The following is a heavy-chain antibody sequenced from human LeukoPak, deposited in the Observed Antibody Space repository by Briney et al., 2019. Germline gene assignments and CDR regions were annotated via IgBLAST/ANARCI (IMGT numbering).Heavy chain of an antibody. D-gene: IGHD2-15*01. CDR1: GFTFSSYA. Sequence: PGGSLRLSCAAAGFTFSSYAMSWVRQAPGKGLEWGSAISGSGGSTYYADSVKGRFTISRDNSKNTLYLQKNSLRAEDTAVYYCAKDRLMWGTLLFDIWGQGTMVTVSS. CDR3: AKDRLMWGTLLFDI. CDR2: ISGSGGST. J-gene: IGHJ3*02. V-gene: IGHV3-23*01.